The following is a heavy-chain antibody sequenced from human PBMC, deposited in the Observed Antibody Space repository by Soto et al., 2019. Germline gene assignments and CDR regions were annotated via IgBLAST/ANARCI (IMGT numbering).Heavy chain of an antibody. J-gene: IGHJ4*02. D-gene: IGHD3-10*01. CDR1: GYTFTSYD. CDR3: ARGGTMVRGVIEPFDY. V-gene: IGHV1-8*01. Sequence: QVQLVQSGAEVKKPGASVKVSCKASGYTFTSYDINWVRQATGQGLEWKGWMNPNSGNTGHAQKFQGRVTMTRNTSISTAYMELSSLRSEDTAVYYCARGGTMVRGVIEPFDYWGQGTLVTVSS. CDR2: MNPNSGNT.